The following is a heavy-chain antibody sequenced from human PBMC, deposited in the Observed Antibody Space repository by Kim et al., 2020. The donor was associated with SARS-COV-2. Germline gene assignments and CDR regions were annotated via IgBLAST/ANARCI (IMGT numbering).Heavy chain of an antibody. V-gene: IGHV5-51*01. D-gene: IGHD3-10*01. J-gene: IGHJ4*02. CDR3: ATRITMVRGGFDY. CDR2: IYPGDSDT. CDR1: GYSFTSYL. Sequence: GESLKISCKGSGYSFTSYLIGWVRQMPGKGLEWMGIIYPGDSDTRYSPSFQGQVTISADKSISTAYLQWSSLKASDTAMYYCATRITMVRGGFDYWGQGTLVTVSS.